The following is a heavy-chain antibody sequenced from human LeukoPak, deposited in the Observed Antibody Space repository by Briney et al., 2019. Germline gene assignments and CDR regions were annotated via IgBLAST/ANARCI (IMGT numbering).Heavy chain of an antibody. V-gene: IGHV4-30-4*01. J-gene: IGHJ5*02. CDR3: ARVGVSSNWFDP. CDR2: IYYSGST. CDR1: GGSISSGDYY. Sequence: PSQTLSLTCTVSGGSISSGDYYWSWLRQPPGKGLEWIGYIYYSGSTYYNPSLKSRVTISVDTSKNQFSLKLSSVTAADTAVYYCARVGVSSNWFDPWGQGTLVTVSS. D-gene: IGHD3-3*01.